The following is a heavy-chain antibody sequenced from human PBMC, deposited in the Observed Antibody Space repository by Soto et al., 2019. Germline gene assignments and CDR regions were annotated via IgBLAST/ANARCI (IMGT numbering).Heavy chain of an antibody. CDR3: ARAGGSNSYDGMDV. Sequence: EVQLVESGGGLVQPGGSLRLSCAASGFTFSSNWMSWVRQAPGKGLEWVANIKQEGSEKYYVDSVKGRFNISRDNAKNSLYLQMNSLRAEDTAVYYCARAGGSNSYDGMDVWGQGTTVTVSS. V-gene: IGHV3-7*03. CDR2: IKQEGSEK. J-gene: IGHJ6*02. CDR1: GFTFSSNW. D-gene: IGHD5-18*01.